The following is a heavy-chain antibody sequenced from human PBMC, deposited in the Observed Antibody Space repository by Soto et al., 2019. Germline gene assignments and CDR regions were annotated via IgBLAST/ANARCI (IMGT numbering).Heavy chain of an antibody. D-gene: IGHD4-17*01. CDR1: GYTFTSYY. Sequence: QVQLVQSGAEVKKPGASVKVSCKASGYTFTSYYMHWVRQAPGQGLEWMGLIHPSGGSTSYAQKFQGSVTMTRDKSTSTVYMELSSLRSEARAVYYCARDRRRLQSSTVTRGDFDIWGQGTMVTVSS. CDR3: ARDRRRLQSSTVTRGDFDI. V-gene: IGHV1-46*01. CDR2: IHPSGGST. J-gene: IGHJ3*02.